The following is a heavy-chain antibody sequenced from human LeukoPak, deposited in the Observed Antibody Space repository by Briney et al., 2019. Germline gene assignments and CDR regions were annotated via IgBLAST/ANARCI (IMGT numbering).Heavy chain of an antibody. D-gene: IGHD3-22*01. CDR2: ISSSGSTI. V-gene: IGHV3-48*04. J-gene: IGHJ4*02. CDR1: GLTFSNYG. Sequence: GGSLRLSCAASGLTFSNYGMHWVRQAPGKGLEWVSYISSSGSTIHYADSVKGRFTISRDNAKNSLYLQMNSLRAEDTAVYYCARDHYYDSSGYPGYWGQGTLVTVSS. CDR3: ARDHYYDSSGYPGY.